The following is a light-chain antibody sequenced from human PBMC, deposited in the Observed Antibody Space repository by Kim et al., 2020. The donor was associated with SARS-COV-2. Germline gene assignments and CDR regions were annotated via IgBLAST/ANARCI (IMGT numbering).Light chain of an antibody. Sequence: DIQMTQSPSTRSASGGDRVTITCRASQSISSWLAWYQQKPGKAPKRLIYKASSLESGVPSRFSGSGSGPEFTLTISSLQPADFGPSSSQQQKSYPPTFG. V-gene: IGKV1-5*03. CDR3: QQQKSYPPT. J-gene: IGKJ5*01. CDR2: KAS. CDR1: QSISSW.